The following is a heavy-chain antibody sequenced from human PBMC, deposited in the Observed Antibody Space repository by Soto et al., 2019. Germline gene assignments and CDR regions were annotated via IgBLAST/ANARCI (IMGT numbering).Heavy chain of an antibody. D-gene: IGHD2-2*01. CDR2: IYHSGST. V-gene: IGHV4-4*02. CDR1: SGSISSSNW. Sequence: SETLSLTCAVSSGSISSSNWWSWVRQPPGKGLEWIGEIYHSGSTNYNPSLKSRVTISVDKSKNQFSLKLSSVTAADTAVYYCARVRRYCSSTSCYSDGYYYYYYMDVWGKGTTVTVSS. CDR3: ARVRRYCSSTSCYSDGYYYYYYMDV. J-gene: IGHJ6*03.